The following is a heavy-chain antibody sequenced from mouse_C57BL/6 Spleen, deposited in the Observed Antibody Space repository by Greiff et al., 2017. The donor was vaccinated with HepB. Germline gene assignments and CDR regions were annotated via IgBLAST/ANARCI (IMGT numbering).Heavy chain of an antibody. CDR3: ARLWDYDGYYFDY. Sequence: VKLQQPGAELVKPGASVKMSCKASGYTFTSYWITWVKQRPGQGLEWIGDIYPGSGSTNYNEKFKSKATLTVDTSSSTAYMQLSSLTSEDSAVYYCARLWDYDGYYFDYWGQGTTLTVSS. CDR1: GYTFTSYW. D-gene: IGHD2-4*01. J-gene: IGHJ2*01. CDR2: IYPGSGST. V-gene: IGHV1-55*01.